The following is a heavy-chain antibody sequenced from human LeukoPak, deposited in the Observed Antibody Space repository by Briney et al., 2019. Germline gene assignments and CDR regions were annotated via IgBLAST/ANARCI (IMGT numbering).Heavy chain of an antibody. V-gene: IGHV3-23*01. D-gene: IGHD4-17*01. J-gene: IGHJ4*02. CDR3: AKDLDDYGDYWFDY. Sequence: GGSLRLSCAASGFTFSSYAMSWVRQAPGKGLEWVSAISSSGGSTYYADSVKGRFTISRDNSKNTLYLQMNSLRAEDTAVYYCAKDLDDYGDYWFDYWGQGTLVTVSS. CDR2: ISSSGGST. CDR1: GFTFSSYA.